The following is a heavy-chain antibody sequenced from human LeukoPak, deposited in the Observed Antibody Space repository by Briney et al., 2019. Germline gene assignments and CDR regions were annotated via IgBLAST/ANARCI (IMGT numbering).Heavy chain of an antibody. D-gene: IGHD6-13*01. V-gene: IGHV3-23*01. J-gene: IGHJ4*02. Sequence: GGSLRLSCAASGFTFSSYAMSWVRQAPGKGLEWVSSMSGSGGSTYYADSVKGRFTISRDDSKNTLYLQLNSLKTEDTAVYYCVRVVTTGSGWYHFDNWGLGTLVTVSS. CDR2: MSGSGGST. CDR1: GFTFSSYA. CDR3: VRVVTTGSGWYHFDN.